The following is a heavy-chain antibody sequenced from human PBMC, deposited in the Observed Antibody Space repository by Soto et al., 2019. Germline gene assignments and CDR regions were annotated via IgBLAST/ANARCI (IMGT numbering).Heavy chain of an antibody. J-gene: IGHJ5*02. CDR3: ARDRPYFYDSSGYGFNLFDL. V-gene: IGHV4-31*03. CDR1: GGSISSGGYY. Sequence: SETLSLTCTVSGGSISSGGYYWSWIRQHPGKGLEWIGYIYYSGSTYYNPSLKSRVTISVDTSKNQFSLKLSSVTAADTAVYYCARDRPYFYDSSGYGFNLFDLWGQGTLVTVSS. CDR2: IYYSGST. D-gene: IGHD3-22*01.